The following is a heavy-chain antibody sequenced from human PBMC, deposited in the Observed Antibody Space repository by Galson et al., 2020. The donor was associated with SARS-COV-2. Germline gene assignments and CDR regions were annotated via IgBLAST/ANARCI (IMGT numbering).Heavy chain of an antibody. D-gene: IGHD3-10*01. J-gene: IGHJ3*02. CDR2: INHSGST. CDR3: ARFLVVHSRSVVSGTTPRSAFDI. Sequence: SETLSLTCAVYGGSFSGYYWSWIRQPPGKGLEWIGEINHSGSTNYNPSLKSRVTISVDTSKNQFSLKLSSVTAADTAVYYCARFLVVHSRSVVSGTTPRSAFDIWDQGTMVTVSS. CDR1: GGSFSGYY. V-gene: IGHV4-34*01.